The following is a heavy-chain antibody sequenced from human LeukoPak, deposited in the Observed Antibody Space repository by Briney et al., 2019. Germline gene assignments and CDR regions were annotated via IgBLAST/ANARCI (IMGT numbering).Heavy chain of an antibody. V-gene: IGHV3-23*01. J-gene: IGHJ4*02. CDR2: ISGGGGTT. CDR3: TRGSEYSSSPGDY. CDR1: GFTFSSYA. D-gene: IGHD6-6*01. Sequence: PGGSLRLSCAASGFTFSSYAVTWVRQAPGKGLECVSGISGGGGTTFYADSVKGRFTISRDNSKNTLYLQMNSLRVEDTAVYYCTRGSEYSSSPGDYWGQGTLVTVSS.